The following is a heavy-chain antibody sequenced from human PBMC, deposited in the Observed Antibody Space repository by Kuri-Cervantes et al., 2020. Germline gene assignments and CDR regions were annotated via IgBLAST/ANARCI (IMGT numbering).Heavy chain of an antibody. J-gene: IGHJ4*02. CDR3: ATKSGSGLMGHVDY. Sequence: TLRLTCAASGFTFDDYAMHWVRQAPGKGLEWVSGVSWNGGSKGYADSGKGRFTISRDNPKNSLHLKMNILRTEDTALYYCATKSGSGLMGHVDYWGQGTLVTVSS. V-gene: IGHV3-9*01. CDR2: VSWNGGSK. D-gene: IGHD2-8*01. CDR1: GFTFDDYA.